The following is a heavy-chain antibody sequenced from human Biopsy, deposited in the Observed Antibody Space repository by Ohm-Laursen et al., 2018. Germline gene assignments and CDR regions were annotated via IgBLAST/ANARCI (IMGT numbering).Heavy chain of an antibody. J-gene: IGHJ6*02. Sequence: SLRLSCSAFGFIFRNYAMGWIRQAPGKGLEWVSGISWNSDKIGYADSVKGRFTISRDNAKNSLFLQMNSLRAEDTAFYYCTKDQDYGDYGMDVWGQGTTVTVSS. CDR2: ISWNSDKI. CDR1: GFIFRNYA. V-gene: IGHV3-9*01. D-gene: IGHD4-17*01. CDR3: TKDQDYGDYGMDV.